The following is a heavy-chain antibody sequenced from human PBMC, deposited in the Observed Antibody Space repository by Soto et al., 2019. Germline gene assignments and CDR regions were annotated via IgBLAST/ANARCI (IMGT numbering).Heavy chain of an antibody. V-gene: IGHV4-4*07. CDR3: AGIGEDVYYGMDV. CDR1: GGSMRSYY. J-gene: IGHJ6*02. Sequence: QVQLQESGPGLVKPSETLSLTCSVSGGSMRSYYWNWLRQPAGKALEWIGRIYSRGDTNYNPSVKSRVTMSVDTSKNEFSLRLNSVTAADTAVYYCAGIGEDVYYGMDVWGQGTTVTVSS. D-gene: IGHD2-21*01. CDR2: IYSRGDT.